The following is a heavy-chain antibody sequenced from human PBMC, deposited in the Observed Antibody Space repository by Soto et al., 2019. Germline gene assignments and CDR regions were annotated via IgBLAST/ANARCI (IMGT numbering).Heavy chain of an antibody. V-gene: IGHV2-5*02. J-gene: IGHJ4*02. D-gene: IGHD2-21*01. CDR1: GFSLSASGVG. CDR3: AHSSTYCGGDCYLN. CDR2: IYWDDDK. Sequence: GSGPTLVNPTQTLTLTCTFSGFSLSASGVGVGWIRQPPGKALEWLALIYWDDDKRHSPSLKSRLTITKDTSKNQVVLTMTNMDPVDTATNYCAHSSTYCGGDCYLNWGQGTLVTVSS.